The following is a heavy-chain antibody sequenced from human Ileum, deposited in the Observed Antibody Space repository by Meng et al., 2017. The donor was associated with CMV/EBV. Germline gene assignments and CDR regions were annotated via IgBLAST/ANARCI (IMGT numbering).Heavy chain of an antibody. Sequence: GESLKISCAASGFTFGNYAMAWVRQAHGEGLEWVSAISTSGSNTYYADSVRGRFTVSRDNSRDILYLQMSSLRADDTAIYYCAKILQAHITSYYYGMDVLGQGTPVTVYS. CDR3: AKILQAHITSYYYGMDV. D-gene: IGHD3-16*01. J-gene: IGHJ6*02. CDR1: GFTFGNYA. CDR2: ISTSGSNT. V-gene: IGHV3-23*01.